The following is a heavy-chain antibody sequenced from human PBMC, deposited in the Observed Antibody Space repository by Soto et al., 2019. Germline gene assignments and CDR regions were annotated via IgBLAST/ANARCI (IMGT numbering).Heavy chain of an antibody. V-gene: IGHV4-34*01. CDR1: GGSFSGYY. CDR3: ASGIEYYDFWSGSYYYYRVDV. CDR2: INHSGST. D-gene: IGHD3-3*01. Sequence: SETLSLTCAVYGGSFSGYYWSWIRQPPGKGLEWIGEINHSGSTNYNPSLKSRVTISVDTSKNQFSLKLSSVTAADTAVYYCASGIEYYDFWSGSYYYYRVDVWGQGTTVTVSS. J-gene: IGHJ6*02.